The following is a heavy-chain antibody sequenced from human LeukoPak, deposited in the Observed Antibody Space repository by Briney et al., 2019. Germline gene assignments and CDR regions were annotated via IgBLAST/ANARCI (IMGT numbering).Heavy chain of an antibody. CDR3: AREPAMVLPPNPYFDY. D-gene: IGHD5-18*01. Sequence: PGGSLRLSCAASGFTFSTYAMSWVRQTPVKGLEWVSAIGGSGGNINYADSVRGRFTISRDNAKNSLYLQMNSLRAEDTAVYYCAREPAMVLPPNPYFDYWGQGTLVTVSS. V-gene: IGHV3-23*01. J-gene: IGHJ4*02. CDR2: IGGSGGNI. CDR1: GFTFSTYA.